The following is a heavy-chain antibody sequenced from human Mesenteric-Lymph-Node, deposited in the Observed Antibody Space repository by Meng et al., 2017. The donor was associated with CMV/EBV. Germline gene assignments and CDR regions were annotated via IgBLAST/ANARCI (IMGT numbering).Heavy chain of an antibody. CDR1: GFPFSKDW. J-gene: IGHJ4*02. CDR2: IKSKADGGTT. V-gene: IGHV3-15*01. Sequence: GESLKISCAASGFPFSKDWMNWVRQAPGKGLEWVARIKSKADGGTTDYAAPVKGRFTISRDDSKNTLYLQMNSLKTEDTAVYYCTTDPDDFWSGYYDYWGQGTLVTVSS. D-gene: IGHD3-3*01. CDR3: TTDPDDFWSGYYDY.